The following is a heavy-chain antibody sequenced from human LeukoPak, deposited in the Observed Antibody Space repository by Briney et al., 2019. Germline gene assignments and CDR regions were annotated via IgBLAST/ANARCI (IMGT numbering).Heavy chain of an antibody. J-gene: IGHJ4*02. CDR2: IIPILGIA. CDR1: GGTFSSYA. D-gene: IGHD3-22*01. Sequence: ASVKVSCKASGGTFSSYAICWVRQAPGQGLEWMGRIIPILGIANYAQKFQGRVTITADKSTSTAYMELSSLRSEDTAVYYCAREPNYYDLTEIYWGQGTLVTVSS. CDR3: AREPNYYDLTEIY. V-gene: IGHV1-69*04.